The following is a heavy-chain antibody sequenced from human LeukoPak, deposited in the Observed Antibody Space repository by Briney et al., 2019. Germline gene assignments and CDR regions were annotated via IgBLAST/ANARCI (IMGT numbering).Heavy chain of an antibody. Sequence: PGGSLRLSCAASGFTVSSNYMSWVRQAPEKGLEWVSVIYNGGTTYYADSVKGRFTIPRDNSKNTLYLQMNSLSSEDTAVYYCGRERNAYYMDVWGKGTTVTVSS. CDR2: IYNGGTT. CDR3: GRERNAYYMDV. J-gene: IGHJ6*03. V-gene: IGHV3-53*01. CDR1: GFTVSSNY.